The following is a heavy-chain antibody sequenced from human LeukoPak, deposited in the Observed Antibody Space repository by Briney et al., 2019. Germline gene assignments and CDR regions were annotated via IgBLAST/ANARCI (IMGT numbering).Heavy chain of an antibody. CDR2: IRSKANSYAT. Sequence: PGGSLRLSCAASGFTFSGSAMHWAPQASAKGLERGGRIRSKANSYATPYAASVKGRFTISRDDSKNTAYLQMNSLKTEDTAVYYCTRRGSYNSSYFDYWGQGTLVTVSS. J-gene: IGHJ4*02. D-gene: IGHD5-24*01. CDR3: TRRGSYNSSYFDY. V-gene: IGHV3-73*01. CDR1: GFTFSGSA.